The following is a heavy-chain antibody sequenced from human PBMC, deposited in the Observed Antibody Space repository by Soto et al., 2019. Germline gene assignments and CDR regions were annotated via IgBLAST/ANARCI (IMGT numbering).Heavy chain of an antibody. CDR1: GFDFSSCS. CDR2: ISSSSSYI. CDR3: ARDPSSGYYFDY. D-gene: IGHD3-22*01. J-gene: IGHJ4*02. Sequence: GGSLRLACAASGFDFSSCSMNWVRQAPGKGLEWVSSISSSSSYIYYADSVKGRFTISRDNAKNSLYLQMNSLRAEDTAVYYCARDPSSGYYFDYWGQGTLVTVSS. V-gene: IGHV3-21*01.